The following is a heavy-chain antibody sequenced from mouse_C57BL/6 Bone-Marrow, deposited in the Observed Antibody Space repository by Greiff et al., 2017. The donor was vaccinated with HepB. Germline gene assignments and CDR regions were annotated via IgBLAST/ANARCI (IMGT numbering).Heavy chain of an antibody. Sequence: VQLKESGPVLVKPGASVKMSCKASGYTFTDYYMNWVKQSHGKSLEWIGVINPYNGGTSYNQKFKGKATLTVDKSSSTAYMELNSLTSEDSAVYYCARHMELYYGSLDYWGQGTTLTVSS. D-gene: IGHD1-1*01. V-gene: IGHV1-19*01. J-gene: IGHJ2*01. CDR3: ARHMELYYGSLDY. CDR2: INPYNGGT. CDR1: GYTFTDYY.